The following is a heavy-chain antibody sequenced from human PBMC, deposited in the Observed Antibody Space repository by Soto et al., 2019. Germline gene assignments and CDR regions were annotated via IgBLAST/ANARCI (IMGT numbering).Heavy chain of an antibody. Sequence: TLSLTCTVSGGSISSGGYYWSWIRQHPGKGLEWIGYIYYSGSTYYNPSLKSRVTISVDTSKNQFSLKLSSVTAADTAVYYCARDPAPYSGYDYYYYGMDVWGQGTTVTVSS. V-gene: IGHV4-31*03. CDR2: IYYSGST. D-gene: IGHD5-12*01. CDR1: GGSISSGGYY. CDR3: ARDPAPYSGYDYYYYGMDV. J-gene: IGHJ6*02.